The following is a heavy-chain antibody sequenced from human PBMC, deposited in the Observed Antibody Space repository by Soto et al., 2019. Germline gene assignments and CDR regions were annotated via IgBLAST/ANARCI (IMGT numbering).Heavy chain of an antibody. V-gene: IGHV4-59*06. Sequence: PSETLSLTCTASGVSVGTYYWSWIRQPPGKGLEWIGYIYYNGDTSYNPSLKSRVTISADTSKTQFSLKLSSVTAADTAVYYCARGDSTVSSVFDYWGQGMLVTVSS. CDR1: GVSVGTYY. D-gene: IGHD4-17*01. CDR2: IYYNGDT. J-gene: IGHJ4*02. CDR3: ARGDSTVSSVFDY.